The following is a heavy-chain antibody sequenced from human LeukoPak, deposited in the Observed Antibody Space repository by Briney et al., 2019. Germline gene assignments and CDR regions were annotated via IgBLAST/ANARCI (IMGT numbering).Heavy chain of an antibody. D-gene: IGHD3-16*01. CDR2: ISSSSSTI. Sequence: GGSLRLSCAASGFTFSSYSMNWVRQAPGKGLEWVSYISSSSSTIYYADSVKGRFTISRDNAKNSLYLQMNSLRAEDTAVYYCARVLGDFYFDYWGQGTLVTVSS. J-gene: IGHJ4*02. V-gene: IGHV3-48*04. CDR1: GFTFSSYS. CDR3: ARVLGDFYFDY.